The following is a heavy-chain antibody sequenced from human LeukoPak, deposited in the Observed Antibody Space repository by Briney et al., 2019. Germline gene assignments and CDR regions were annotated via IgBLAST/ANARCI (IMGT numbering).Heavy chain of an antibody. CDR3: ARDPGYCSSTSCYTAFDY. Sequence: GGSLRLSCAASGFTFSSYAMHWVRQAPGKGLEWVAVISYDGSNKYYADSVKGRFTISRDNSKNTLYLQMNSLRAEDTAVYYCARDPGYCSSTSCYTAFDYWGQGTLVTVSS. D-gene: IGHD2-2*02. V-gene: IGHV3-30-3*01. CDR2: ISYDGSNK. J-gene: IGHJ4*02. CDR1: GFTFSSYA.